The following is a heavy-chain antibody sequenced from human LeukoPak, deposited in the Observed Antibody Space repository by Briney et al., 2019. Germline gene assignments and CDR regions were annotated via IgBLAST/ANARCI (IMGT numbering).Heavy chain of an antibody. D-gene: IGHD3-10*01. J-gene: IGHJ4*02. CDR1: GGSISSYY. Sequence: PSETLSLTCTVSGGSISSYYWSWVRQPPGKGLKWIGFVYYTGSTNYSPSLKSRVTISVDTSKNQFSLKLRSVTAADTAVYYCARGIITYYYGSGSYYNPFDYWGQGTLVTVSS. CDR2: VYYTGST. CDR3: ARGIITYYYGSGSYYNPFDY. V-gene: IGHV4-59*12.